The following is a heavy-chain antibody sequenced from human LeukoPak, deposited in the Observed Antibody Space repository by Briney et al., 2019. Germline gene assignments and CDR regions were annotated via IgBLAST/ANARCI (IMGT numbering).Heavy chain of an antibody. J-gene: IGHJ4*02. CDR3: MGADYGGH. CDR1: GAPIISNNW. Sequence: SETLSLTCTVSGAPIISNNWWSWVRQPPGKGLEWIGEIWHSGTTNYNPSLMSRLTISVDTSSNQFSLRLTSVTAADTAVYYCMGADYGGHWGQGTLVTVSS. CDR2: IWHSGTT. D-gene: IGHD4-17*01. V-gene: IGHV4-4*02.